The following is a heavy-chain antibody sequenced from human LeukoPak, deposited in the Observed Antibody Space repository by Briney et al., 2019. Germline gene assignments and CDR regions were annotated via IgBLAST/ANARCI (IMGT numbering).Heavy chain of an antibody. D-gene: IGHD2-2*01. CDR3: ASEGPDCSSTSCYRGFDY. V-gene: IGHV4-31*11. J-gene: IGHJ4*02. Sequence: SETLSLTCAVYGGSISSGGYYWSWIRQHPGKGLEWIGYIYYSGSTYYNPSLKSRVTISVDTSKNQFSLKLSSVTAADTAVYYCASEGPDCSSTSCYRGFDYWGQGTLVTVSS. CDR2: IYYSGST. CDR1: GGSISSGGYY.